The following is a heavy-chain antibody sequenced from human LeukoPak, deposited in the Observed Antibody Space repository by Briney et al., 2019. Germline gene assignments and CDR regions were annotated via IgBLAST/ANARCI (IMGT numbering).Heavy chain of an antibody. Sequence: GSLRLSCAASGFTFSSYAMTWVRQAPGKGLEWVSAISGSGLSTYYADSVKGRFTISRDNSKNTLYLQMNSLRAEDTAVYFCARGGVDYYGSGTYYLMYYFDYWGQGALVTVSS. V-gene: IGHV3-23*01. CDR1: GFTFSSYA. CDR3: ARGGVDYYGSGTYYLMYYFDY. CDR2: ISGSGLST. J-gene: IGHJ4*02. D-gene: IGHD3-10*01.